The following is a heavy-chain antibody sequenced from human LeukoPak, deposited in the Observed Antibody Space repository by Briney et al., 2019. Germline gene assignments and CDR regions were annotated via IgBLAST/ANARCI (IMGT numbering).Heavy chain of an antibody. V-gene: IGHV1-2*02. J-gene: IGHJ4*02. Sequence: ASVKVSFKASGYTFTGYYIHWVRQAPGQGLEWMGWINPNSGGTNYAQKFQGRVTMTRDTPISTAYMELSRLTSDDTGVYYCAREGEGFDYWGQGTLVTVSS. CDR2: INPNSGGT. CDR1: GYTFTGYY. CDR3: AREGEGFDY.